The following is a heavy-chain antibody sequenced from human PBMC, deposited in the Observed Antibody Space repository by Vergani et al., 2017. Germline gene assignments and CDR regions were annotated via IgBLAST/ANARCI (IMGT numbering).Heavy chain of an antibody. CDR3: ARDAPPSGDPLFDY. D-gene: IGHD4-17*01. Sequence: QVQLVQSGAEVKKPGSSVKVSCKASGGTFSSYTISWVRQAPGQGLEWMGRIIPTLGIANYAQKFQGRVTLTADKSTSTAYMELSSLRSEDTAVYYCARDAPPSGDPLFDYWGQGTLVTVSS. J-gene: IGHJ4*02. CDR2: IIPTLGIA. V-gene: IGHV1-69*08. CDR1: GGTFSSYT.